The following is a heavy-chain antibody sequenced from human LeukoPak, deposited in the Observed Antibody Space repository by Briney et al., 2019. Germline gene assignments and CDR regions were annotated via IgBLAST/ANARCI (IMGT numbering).Heavy chain of an antibody. J-gene: IGHJ4*02. CDR3: ARTDFWSGSHFDY. CDR1: GGSISSGSYY. D-gene: IGHD3-3*01. CDR2: IYTSGST. Sequence: SETLSLTCTVSGGSISSGSYYWSWIRQPAGKGLEWIGRIYTSGSTNYNPSLKSRVTISVDTSKNQFSLKLSSVTAADTAVYYCARTDFWSGSHFDYWGQGTLVTVSS. V-gene: IGHV4-61*02.